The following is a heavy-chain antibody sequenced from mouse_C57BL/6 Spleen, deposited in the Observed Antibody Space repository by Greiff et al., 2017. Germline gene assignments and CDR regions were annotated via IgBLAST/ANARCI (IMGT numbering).Heavy chain of an antibody. CDR3: ALYDGYYEDY. V-gene: IGHV1-52*01. CDR1: GYTFTSYW. CDR2: IDPSDSET. D-gene: IGHD2-3*01. Sequence: QVQLQQPGAELVRPGSSVKLSCKASGYTFTSYWMHWVKQRPIQGLEWIGNIDPSDSETPYNQKFKDKATLTVDKSSSTAYMQLSSLTSEDSAVYYCALYDGYYEDYWGQGTTLTVSS. J-gene: IGHJ2*01.